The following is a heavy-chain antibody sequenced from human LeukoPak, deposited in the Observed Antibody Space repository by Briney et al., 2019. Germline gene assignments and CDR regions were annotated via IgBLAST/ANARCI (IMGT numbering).Heavy chain of an antibody. CDR1: GFTFSDYY. D-gene: IGHD2-2*01. V-gene: IGHV3-11*04. J-gene: IGHJ4*02. Sequence: PGGSLRLSRAASGFTFSDYYMSWLRQAPGKGLEWVSYMSSSGSTIYYAESLKGRFTISRDNAKNSLYLQMNSLRAEDTAVYYCARSGGSSTVTIDYWGQGTLVTVSS. CDR2: MSSSGSTI. CDR3: ARSGGSSTVTIDY.